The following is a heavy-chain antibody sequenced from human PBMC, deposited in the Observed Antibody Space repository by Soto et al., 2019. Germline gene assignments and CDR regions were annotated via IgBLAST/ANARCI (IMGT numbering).Heavy chain of an antibody. CDR1: GYAFSNYG. D-gene: IGHD5-18*01. J-gene: IGHJ5*02. CDR3: VRDWQLSP. CDR2: ISAHNGDT. V-gene: IGHV1-18*04. Sequence: QVQLVQSGDEVKKPGASVKVSCKASGYAFSNYGISWVRQAPGQGLHWMGWISAHNGDTIYAHNLQGRVTMTIDTSTSTAYMDLRSLRFDDTAMYYCVRDWQLSPWGQGTLVTVSS.